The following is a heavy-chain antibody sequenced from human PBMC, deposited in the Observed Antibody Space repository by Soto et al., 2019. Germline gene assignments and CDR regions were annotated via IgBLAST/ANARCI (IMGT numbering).Heavy chain of an antibody. CDR3: ARTVRWNGLEYGLDV. CDR1: GYSFIDYY. D-gene: IGHD1-1*01. J-gene: IGHJ6*02. Sequence: QVQLVQSGAEVKKPGASVKVSCRTSGYSFIDYYVHWVRQAPGQGLEWVGWINPNSGASKYAENFQGRVTMTRDRSTSTVYMELAGLRSDDTAVYYCARTVRWNGLEYGLDVWGQGTTVSV. CDR2: INPNSGAS. V-gene: IGHV1-2*02.